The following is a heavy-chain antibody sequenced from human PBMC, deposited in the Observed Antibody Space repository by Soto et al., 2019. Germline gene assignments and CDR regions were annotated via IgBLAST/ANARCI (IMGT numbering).Heavy chain of an antibody. J-gene: IGHJ5*02. V-gene: IGHV3-30*18. CDR2: ISYDGSNK. CDR3: AKDGGMEWLLGAPWFDP. D-gene: IGHD3-3*01. Sequence: QTGGSLRLSCAASGFTFSSYGMHWVRQAPGKGLEWVAVISYDGSNKYYADSVKGRFTISRDNSKNTLYLQMNSLRAEDTAVYYCAKDGGMEWLLGAPWFDPWGQGTLVTVSS. CDR1: GFTFSSYG.